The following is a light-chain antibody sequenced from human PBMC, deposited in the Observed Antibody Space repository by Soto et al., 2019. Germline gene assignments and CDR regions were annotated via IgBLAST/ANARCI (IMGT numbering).Light chain of an antibody. CDR2: STN. CDR3: ESWDDSLNGRV. J-gene: IGLJ1*01. CDR1: ISNIGTNT. V-gene: IGLV1-44*01. Sequence: QAVVTQPPSASGTPGQRVTISCSGSISNIGTNTINWYQQLPGTAPKLLIYSTNQRPSGVPDRFSGSKSDTSASLAISGLQSEDEADYYCESWDDSLNGRVFGTGTKLTVL.